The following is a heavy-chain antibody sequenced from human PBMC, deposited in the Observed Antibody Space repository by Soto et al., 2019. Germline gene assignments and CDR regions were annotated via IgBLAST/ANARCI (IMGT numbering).Heavy chain of an antibody. CDR3: ARAYYYDSSGYYPYYYYGMDV. CDR1: GGTFSSYA. Sequence: QVQLVQSGAEVKKPGSSVKVSCKASGGTFSSYAISWVRQAPGQGLEWMGGIIPIFGTANYAQKFQGRVTITADESTNTAYMELSSLRSEDTAVYYCARAYYYDSSGYYPYYYYGMDVWGQGTTVTVSS. V-gene: IGHV1-69*01. J-gene: IGHJ6*02. D-gene: IGHD3-22*01. CDR2: IIPIFGTA.